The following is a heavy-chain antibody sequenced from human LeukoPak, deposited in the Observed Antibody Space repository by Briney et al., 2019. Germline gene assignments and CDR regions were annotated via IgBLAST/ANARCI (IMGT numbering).Heavy chain of an antibody. V-gene: IGHV4-61*02. Sequence: KPSQTLSLTCTVSGGSISRGSYYWSWIRQPAGKGLEWIGRIYTSGSTNYNPSLKSRVTISVDTSKNQFSLKLSSVTAADTAVYYCARDQIGYCSSTSCIYYYYMDVWGKGTTVTVSS. CDR1: GGSISRGSYY. D-gene: IGHD2-2*01. J-gene: IGHJ6*03. CDR2: IYTSGST. CDR3: ARDQIGYCSSTSCIYYYYMDV.